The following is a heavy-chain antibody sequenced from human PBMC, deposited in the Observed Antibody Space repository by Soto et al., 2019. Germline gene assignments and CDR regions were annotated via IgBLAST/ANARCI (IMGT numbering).Heavy chain of an antibody. D-gene: IGHD6-13*01. CDR2: ISFDGSNK. CDR1: GFTFSDYG. CDR3: ARRQISPPTRGAATARGAMDV. V-gene: IGHV3-33*05. Sequence: SGFTFSDYGIHWVRQAPGKGLEWVAVISFDGSNKYFADSVKGRFTISRDNSQNTVYLQMNSLRAEDTAVYYCARRQISPPTRGAATARGAMDVWGQGTTVTVSS. J-gene: IGHJ6*02.